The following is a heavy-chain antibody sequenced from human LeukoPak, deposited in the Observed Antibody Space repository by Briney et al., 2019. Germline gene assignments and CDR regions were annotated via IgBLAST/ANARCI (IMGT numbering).Heavy chain of an antibody. CDR3: ARGTSWSRRFDY. J-gene: IGHJ4*02. CDR2: INHSGSN. D-gene: IGHD2-2*01. Sequence: KPSETLSLTCAVYGGSFSNYYWSWIRQPPGKGLEWIGEINHSGSNRYNPSLKSRVIISVDTSKNQFSLKLSSVTAADTAVYYCARGTSWSRRFDYWGQGTLVTVSS. CDR1: GGSFSNYY. V-gene: IGHV4-34*01.